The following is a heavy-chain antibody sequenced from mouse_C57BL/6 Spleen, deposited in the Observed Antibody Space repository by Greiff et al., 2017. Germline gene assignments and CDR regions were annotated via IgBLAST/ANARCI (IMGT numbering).Heavy chain of an antibody. D-gene: IGHD2-4*01. J-gene: IGHJ4*01. V-gene: IGHV1-81*01. CDR2: IYPRSGNT. CDR1: GYTFTSYG. CDR3: ARRYYDYGYYAMDY. Sequence: QVQLQQSGAELARPGASVKLSCKASGYTFTSYGISWVKQRTGQGLEWIGEIYPRSGNTYYNEKFKGKATLTADKSSSTAYMELRSLTSEDSAVYFCARRYYDYGYYAMDYWGQGTSVTVSS.